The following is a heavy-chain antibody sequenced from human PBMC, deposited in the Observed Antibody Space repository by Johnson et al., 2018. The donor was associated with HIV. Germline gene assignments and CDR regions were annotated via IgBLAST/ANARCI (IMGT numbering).Heavy chain of an antibody. J-gene: IGHJ3*02. CDR1: GFTFSNYA. CDR2: ITSNGGST. V-gene: IGHV3-64*01. Sequence: VQLVESGGGVVQPGRSLRLSCAASGFTFSNYAMHWVRQAPGKGLEYVSAITSNGGSTYYANSVKGRFTISRDNAKNSLYLQMNSLRAEDTAVYYCAERSPILRAFDIWGQGTMVTVSS. CDR3: AERSPILRAFDI.